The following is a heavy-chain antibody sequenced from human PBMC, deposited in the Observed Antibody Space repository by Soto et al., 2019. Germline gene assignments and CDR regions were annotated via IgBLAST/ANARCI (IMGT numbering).Heavy chain of an antibody. D-gene: IGHD1-26*01. Sequence: PSETLSLTCAVSGASIRSNNWWSWVRQPPGKGLEWIGEIFHGGSTYYNPSLKTRLTISVDKSKNQFSLKLISVTAADTAVYYCARVYTGSYSDSWGRGTLVTVSS. CDR1: GASIRSNNW. V-gene: IGHV4-4*02. CDR3: ARVYTGSYSDS. CDR2: IFHGGST. J-gene: IGHJ4*02.